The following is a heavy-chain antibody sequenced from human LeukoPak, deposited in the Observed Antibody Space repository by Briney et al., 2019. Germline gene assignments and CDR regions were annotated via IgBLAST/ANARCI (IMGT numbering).Heavy chain of an antibody. CDR1: GFTFSNYW. J-gene: IGHJ4*02. Sequence: GGSLRLSCVASGFTFSNYWMSWVRQAPGKGLEWVSRISEDGSEKYYVDSVKGRFTISRDNAKNSLYLQMDSLRVDDTAVYFCARGGMMYGSDWGQGTLVTVSS. CDR3: ARGGMMYGSD. D-gene: IGHD2-8*01. V-gene: IGHV3-7*03. CDR2: ISEDGSEK.